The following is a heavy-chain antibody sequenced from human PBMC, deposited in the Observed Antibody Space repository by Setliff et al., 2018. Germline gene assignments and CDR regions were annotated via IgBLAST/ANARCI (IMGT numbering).Heavy chain of an antibody. CDR1: GGTFSSDV. Sequence: SVKVSCKASGGTFSSDVITWVRQAPGQGLEWMGRLIPILRKTNYAENFQGRVSITADGSTNTVHMEVTSLRTEDTAVYYCARELRSPFWHIDFWGQGTPVTSPQ. V-gene: IGHV1-69*13. J-gene: IGHJ4*02. CDR2: LIPILRKT. CDR3: ARELRSPFWHIDF. D-gene: IGHD3-16*01.